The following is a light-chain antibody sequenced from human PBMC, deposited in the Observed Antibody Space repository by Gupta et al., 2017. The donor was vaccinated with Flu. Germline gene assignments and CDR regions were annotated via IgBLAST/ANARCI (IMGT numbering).Light chain of an antibody. Sequence: ESVTLSCRAGECVNRNHLAWYQQKPGQAPRLLMYGTSNRAPGIPDRFSGGGSGTDFTLTINRLEPEDSAVFYCHHYGTSPYTFGQGTNLEIK. CDR3: HHYGTSPYT. J-gene: IGKJ2*01. CDR2: GTS. CDR1: ECVNRNH. V-gene: IGKV3-20*01.